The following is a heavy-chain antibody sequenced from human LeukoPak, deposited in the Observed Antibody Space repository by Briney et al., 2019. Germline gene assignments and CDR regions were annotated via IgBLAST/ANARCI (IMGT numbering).Heavy chain of an antibody. CDR3: AKDIDFWSGGLDY. Sequence: GGSLRLSCAAPGFTFSSYGMPWVRQAPGKGLEWVAVIPYDGSNKYYADSVKGRFTISRDNSKNTLYLQMNSLRAEDTAVYYCAKDIDFWSGGLDYWGQRTLVTVSS. V-gene: IGHV3-30*18. D-gene: IGHD3-3*01. J-gene: IGHJ4*02. CDR2: IPYDGSNK. CDR1: GFTFSSYG.